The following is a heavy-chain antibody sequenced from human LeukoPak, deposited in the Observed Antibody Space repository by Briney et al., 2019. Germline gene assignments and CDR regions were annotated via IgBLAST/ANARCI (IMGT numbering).Heavy chain of an antibody. Sequence: EGSLRLSCEASGFTFGSYAMYWVRQAPGKGLEWVAGIFGSGGSAHYADSAKGRFTISRDNSKNTVYLQINSLRAEDTAVYYCGKTTTGYSSGQKPAWPVDYWGQGTLVTVSS. CDR1: GFTFGSYA. D-gene: IGHD6-19*01. V-gene: IGHV3-23*01. CDR3: GKTTTGYSSGQKPAWPVDY. J-gene: IGHJ4*02. CDR2: IFGSGGSA.